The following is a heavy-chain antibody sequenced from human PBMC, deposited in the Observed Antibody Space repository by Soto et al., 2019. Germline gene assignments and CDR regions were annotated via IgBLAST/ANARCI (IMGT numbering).Heavy chain of an antibody. CDR2: INAGNGNT. V-gene: IGHV1-3*05. D-gene: IGHD1-20*01. Sequence: QVQLVQSGAEEKKPGASVKVSCKASGYTFTSYAMHWVRQAPGQRLEWMGWINAGNGNTKYSQKFQGRVTITRDTSASTAHMELRSLRSEDTAVYYCARSITLPTPLDYWGQGTLVTVSS. CDR1: GYTFTSYA. CDR3: ARSITLPTPLDY. J-gene: IGHJ4*02.